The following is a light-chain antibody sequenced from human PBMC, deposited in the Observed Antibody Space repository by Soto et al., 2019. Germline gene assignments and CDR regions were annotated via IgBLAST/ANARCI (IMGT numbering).Light chain of an antibody. J-gene: IGLJ1*01. V-gene: IGLV1-40*01. CDR2: DTT. Sequence: QSVLTQPASVSGAPGQRVTISCTGSTSNIGAGYDVHWYQQLPGTAPRLVIYDTTNRPSGVPDRFSASRSTTSASLAITGLQVEDEADYYCQSFDSSLSGYVFGTGTKLTVL. CDR3: QSFDSSLSGYV. CDR1: TSNIGAGYD.